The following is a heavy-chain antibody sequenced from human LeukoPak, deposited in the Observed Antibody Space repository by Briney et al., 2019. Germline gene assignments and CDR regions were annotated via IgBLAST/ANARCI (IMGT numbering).Heavy chain of an antibody. D-gene: IGHD6-13*01. Sequence: GGSLRLSCAASGFTFSSYAMSWVRQAPGKGLEWVSAISGSGGSTYYADSVKGRFTIARDNSKNTLYLQMNSLRAEDTAVYYCASFSIAAAVEDYWGQGTLVTVSS. CDR1: GFTFSSYA. V-gene: IGHV3-23*01. J-gene: IGHJ4*02. CDR3: ASFSIAAAVEDY. CDR2: ISGSGGST.